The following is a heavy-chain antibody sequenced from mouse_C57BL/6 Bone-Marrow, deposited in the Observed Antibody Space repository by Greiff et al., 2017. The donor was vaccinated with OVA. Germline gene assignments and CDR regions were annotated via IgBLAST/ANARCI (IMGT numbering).Heavy chain of an antibody. CDR1: GYTFTSYW. J-gene: IGHJ4*01. CDR2: IYPGNSDT. V-gene: IGHV1-5*01. CDR3: TRTGGSSLYAMDY. D-gene: IGHD1-1*01. Sequence: VHVKQSGTVLARPGASVKMSCKTSGYTFTSYWMHWVKQRPGQGLEWIGAIYPGNSDTSYNQKFKGKAKLTAVTSASTAYMERSSLTNEDSAVYYCTRTGGSSLYAMDYWGQGTSVTVSP.